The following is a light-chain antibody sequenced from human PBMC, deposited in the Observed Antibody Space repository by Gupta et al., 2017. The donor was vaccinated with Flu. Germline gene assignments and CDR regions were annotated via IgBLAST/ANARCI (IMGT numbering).Light chain of an antibody. J-gene: IGKJ1*01. CDR3: QQYGISPWT. V-gene: IGKV3-20*01. CDR2: GAS. CDR1: QSVDSNY. Sequence: EIVLTQSPGTLSLSPGERATLSCRASQSVDSNYLAWHQQKHGQAPRLLIYGASNRATGIPDRFSGSGSGTDFTLTISRLEPEDFAVYYCQQYGISPWTFGQGTKVEI.